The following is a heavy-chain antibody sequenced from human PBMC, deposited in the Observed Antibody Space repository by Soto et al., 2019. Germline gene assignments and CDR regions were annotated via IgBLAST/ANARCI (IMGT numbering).Heavy chain of an antibody. J-gene: IGHJ4*02. CDR2: ISYDVSNK. Sequence: QVQLVESGGGVVQPGRSLRLSCAASGFTFSSYAMHWVRQAPGKGLEWVAVISYDVSNKYYADSVKGRFTISRDNSKNTLYLQMNSLRAEDTAVYYCARSGSWYASYYFDYWGQGTLVTVSS. CDR1: GFTFSSYA. V-gene: IGHV3-30-3*01. D-gene: IGHD6-13*01. CDR3: ARSGSWYASYYFDY.